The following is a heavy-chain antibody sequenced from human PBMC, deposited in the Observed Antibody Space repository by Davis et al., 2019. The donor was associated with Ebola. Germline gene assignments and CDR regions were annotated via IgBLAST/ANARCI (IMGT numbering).Heavy chain of an antibody. Sequence: GGSLRLSCAASGFTFSSYGMHWVRQAPGKGLEWVAVIWYDGSNKYYADSVKGRFTISRDNSKNTLYLQMNSLRAEDTAVYYCARVGYYYDSSGYYYVWDYYGMDVWGQGTTVTVSS. CDR3: ARVGYYYDSSGYYYVWDYYGMDV. V-gene: IGHV3-30*19. J-gene: IGHJ6*02. CDR2: IWYDGSNK. CDR1: GFTFSSYG. D-gene: IGHD3-22*01.